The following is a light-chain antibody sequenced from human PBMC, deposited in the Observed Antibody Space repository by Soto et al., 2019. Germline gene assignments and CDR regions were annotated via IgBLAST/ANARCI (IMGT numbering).Light chain of an antibody. CDR3: QQYNRYSSYT. CDR1: QTVSSW. CDR2: KTS. V-gene: IGKV1-5*03. Sequence: DIQMTQFPSTLSASIGDRVTITCRASQTVSSWLAWYQQKPGKAPKLLIYKTSTLETGVPSRFSGSGSGTDFTLTISSLQPDDFATYYCQQYNRYSSYTFGQGTGWRSN. J-gene: IGKJ2*01.